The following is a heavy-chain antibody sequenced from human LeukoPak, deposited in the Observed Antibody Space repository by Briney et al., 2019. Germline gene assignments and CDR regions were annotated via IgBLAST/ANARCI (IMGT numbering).Heavy chain of an antibody. D-gene: IGHD3-16*01. Sequence: PSETLSLTCTVSGGSISSYYWSWIRQPPGKGLEWIGYIYYSGSTNYNPSLKSRVTISVDTSKNQFSLKLSSVTAADTAVYYCAREVGGSSYVWAQGAFDIWGQGTMVTVSS. CDR3: AREVGGSSYVWAQGAFDI. J-gene: IGHJ3*02. V-gene: IGHV4-59*01. CDR2: IYYSGST. CDR1: GGSISSYY.